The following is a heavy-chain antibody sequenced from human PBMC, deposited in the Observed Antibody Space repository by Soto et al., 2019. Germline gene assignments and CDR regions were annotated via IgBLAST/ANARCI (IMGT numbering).Heavy chain of an antibody. CDR1: GFSVDNSY. CDR2: IYFGGST. Sequence: HPGGSLRLSCAASGFSVDNSYMSWVRQAPGKGLEWVSVIYFGGSTYYADSVKGRFTISRHKSNNTLYLQMNSLKTEDTAVYYCARDRAMLLGYNFAFVIWGRGTMVNVSS. D-gene: IGHD1-1*01. CDR3: ARDRAMLLGYNFAFVI. V-gene: IGHV3-53*04. J-gene: IGHJ3*02.